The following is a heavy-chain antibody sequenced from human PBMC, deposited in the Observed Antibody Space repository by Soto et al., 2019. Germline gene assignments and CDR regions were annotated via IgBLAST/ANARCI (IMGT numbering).Heavy chain of an antibody. CDR1: GFSFSEHA. CDR2: IINTPYGGTT. J-gene: IGHJ1*01. CDR3: SRGSFGYYGH. V-gene: IGHV3-49*04. D-gene: IGHD2-2*03. Sequence: GSLRLSCNSSGFSFSEHAMPWVRQAPGKGLDWVGFIINTPYGGTTDYAASVRGRFTIARDDSASIAYLQMNSLKTEDSGLYYRSRGSFGYYGHWGPGNLVTVSS.